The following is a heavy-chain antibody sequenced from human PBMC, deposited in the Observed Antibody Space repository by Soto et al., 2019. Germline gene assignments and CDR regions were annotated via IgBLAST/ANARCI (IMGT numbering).Heavy chain of an antibody. D-gene: IGHD2-2*01. Sequence: QVQLVQSGAEVKKPGSSVKVSCEASGGTFSSYSFSWVRQAPGQGLEWMGRVVPILGMANYAQKFQGRVTITADTSTSTVYMEMRSLRSDDTAVYYCARGGAVVVPGSVDRHNWFDPWGQGTLVTVSS. CDR2: VVPILGMA. CDR1: GGTFSSYS. CDR3: ARGGAVVVPGSVDRHNWFDP. V-gene: IGHV1-69*02. J-gene: IGHJ5*02.